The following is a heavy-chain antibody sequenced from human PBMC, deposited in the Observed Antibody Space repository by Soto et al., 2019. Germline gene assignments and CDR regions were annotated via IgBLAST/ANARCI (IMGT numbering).Heavy chain of an antibody. V-gene: IGHV3-74*01. CDR2: IKNDGSST. D-gene: IGHD4-17*01. J-gene: IGHJ6*02. CDR1: GFTFSNYC. Sequence: EVQLVESGGGLVQPGGSLRLSCAASGFTFSNYCMHWVRQAPGKGLVWVSRIKNDGSSTSDADSVKGRFTISRDNAKNTVYLQMNGLRADDTAVYYCARGVDYGDSYYYYGMDVWGQGTTVTVSS. CDR3: ARGVDYGDSYYYYGMDV.